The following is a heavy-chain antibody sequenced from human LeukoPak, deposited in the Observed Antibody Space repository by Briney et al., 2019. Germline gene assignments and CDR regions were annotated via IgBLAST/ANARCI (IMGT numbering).Heavy chain of an antibody. J-gene: IGHJ4*02. CDR1: GYTFTGYY. CDR2: INPNNGGT. V-gene: IGHV1-2*06. CDR3: ARQNGTTNDY. Sequence: GASVKVSCKASGYTFTGYYMHWVRQAPRQGLEWMGRINPNNGGTNYAQNFQGRVTMTRDTAISTAYMELSRLRSDDTAVYHCARQNGTTNDYWGQGTLVTVSS. D-gene: IGHD1-1*01.